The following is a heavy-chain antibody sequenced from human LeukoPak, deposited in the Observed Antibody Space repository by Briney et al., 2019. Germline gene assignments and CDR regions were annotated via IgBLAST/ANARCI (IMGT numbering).Heavy chain of an antibody. V-gene: IGHV1-18*01. Sequence: ASVKVSCKASGYTFTNYGISWVRQAPGQGLEWMGWINPYNGNTKYAQKFQGRVTMTTDTPTSTVYMELRSLRSDDTAVYYCARSLSGSYFPHPGYWGQGTLVTVSS. D-gene: IGHD1-26*01. J-gene: IGHJ4*02. CDR2: INPYNGNT. CDR1: GYTFTNYG. CDR3: ARSLSGSYFPHPGY.